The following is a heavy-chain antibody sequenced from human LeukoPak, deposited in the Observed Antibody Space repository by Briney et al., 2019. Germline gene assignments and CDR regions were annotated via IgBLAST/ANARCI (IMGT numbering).Heavy chain of an antibody. V-gene: IGHV1-8*01. CDR1: GYTFTRYD. Sequence: ASVKGSCKASGYTFTRYDINWVRQATGQGLEWMGWMNPNSGNTGYAQKFQGRVTMTRNTSISTAYMELSSLRSEDTAVYYCARVLGSIAALRWYYYYYMDVWGKGTTVTVSS. J-gene: IGHJ6*03. D-gene: IGHD6-6*01. CDR3: ARVLGSIAALRWYYYYYMDV. CDR2: MNPNSGNT.